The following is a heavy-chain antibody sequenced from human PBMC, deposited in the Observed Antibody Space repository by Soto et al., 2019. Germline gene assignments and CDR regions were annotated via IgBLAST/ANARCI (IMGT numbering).Heavy chain of an antibody. CDR3: TRVGVGFLEWFSPSLDY. CDR1: GFTFSDSA. J-gene: IGHJ4*02. Sequence: PGGSLRISCAASGFTFSDSAIHWVRQAPGKGLEWVGRVANKPEGYTITYGVSVKGRFTISRDDTKSIAYLQMNSLKTEDPAVYYCTRVGVGFLEWFSPSLDYWGQGTLVTVSS. CDR2: VANKPEGYTI. V-gene: IGHV3-73*01. D-gene: IGHD3-3*01.